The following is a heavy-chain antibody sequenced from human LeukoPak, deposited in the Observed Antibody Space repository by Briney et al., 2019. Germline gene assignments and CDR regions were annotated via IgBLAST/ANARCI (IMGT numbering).Heavy chain of an antibody. CDR1: GYTFTGYY. J-gene: IGHJ3*02. CDR3: ARVAMALLDAFDI. CDR2: INPSGGRK. D-gene: IGHD5-18*01. Sequence: EASVKVSCKASGYTFTGYYMHWVRQAPGQGLEWMGIINPSGGRKSYAQKFQGRVTMTRDTSTSTVYMELSSLRSEDTAVYYCARVAMALLDAFDIWGQGTMVTVSS. V-gene: IGHV1-46*01.